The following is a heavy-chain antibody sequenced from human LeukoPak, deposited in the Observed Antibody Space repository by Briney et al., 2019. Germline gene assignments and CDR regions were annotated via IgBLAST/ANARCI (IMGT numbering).Heavy chain of an antibody. V-gene: IGHV4-4*07. CDR1: GGSISGYY. CDR2: IHTNDGT. J-gene: IGHJ1*01. Sequence: PSETLSLTCTVSGGSISGYYWSWVRQPAGKGLEWIGRIHTNDGTNFNPSLKSRVTMSLDTSKNQFSLKLTSVTAADTAVYYCARGAAPYDFQYWGQGTLVAVSS. CDR3: ARGAAPYDFQY. D-gene: IGHD6-25*01.